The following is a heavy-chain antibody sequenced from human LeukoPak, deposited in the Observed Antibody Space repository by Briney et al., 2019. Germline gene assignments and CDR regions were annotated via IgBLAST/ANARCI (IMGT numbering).Heavy chain of an antibody. Sequence: GGSLRLSCAASGFTFSRFWMDWVRQAPGRGLEWVANIDQSGGRNNYVDSVKGRFTISRDNAKNSLFLEMSSLRADDTAVYFRARDVEGGTFDIWGQGTTVTVSS. J-gene: IGHJ3*02. CDR1: GFTFSRFW. D-gene: IGHD3-16*01. CDR2: IDQSGGRN. CDR3: ARDVEGGTFDI. V-gene: IGHV3-7*05.